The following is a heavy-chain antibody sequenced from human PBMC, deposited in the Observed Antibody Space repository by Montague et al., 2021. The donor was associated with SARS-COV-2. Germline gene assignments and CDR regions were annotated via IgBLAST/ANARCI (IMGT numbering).Heavy chain of an antibody. D-gene: IGHD5-12*01. CDR3: ARRGRKLLPVATTIGGFDI. CDR1: GGSISSNNYC. J-gene: IGHJ3*02. Sequence: SETLSLTCTVSGGSISSNNYCWDWIRQPPGKGLEWIGSIYDSGSTYYNPSLKSRVTISVDTSKSHFSLKLNSVTAADTAVYYCARRGRKLLPVATTIGGFDIWGQGPMVTVSS. CDR2: IYDSGST. V-gene: IGHV4-39*02.